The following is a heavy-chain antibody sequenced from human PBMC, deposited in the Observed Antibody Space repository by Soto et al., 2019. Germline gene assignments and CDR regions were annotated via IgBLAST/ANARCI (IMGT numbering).Heavy chain of an antibody. CDR1: GFTFSSYW. J-gene: IGHJ4*02. Sequence: PGGSLRLSCAASGFTFSSYWMHWVRQAPGKGLEWVSGISSSGGSTYYADSVKGRFTISRDNSKNTLYLQMNSLRAEDTAVYYCAKENGYSSSWFEFDYWGQGTLVTVSS. CDR2: ISSSGGST. D-gene: IGHD6-13*01. V-gene: IGHV3-23*01. CDR3: AKENGYSSSWFEFDY.